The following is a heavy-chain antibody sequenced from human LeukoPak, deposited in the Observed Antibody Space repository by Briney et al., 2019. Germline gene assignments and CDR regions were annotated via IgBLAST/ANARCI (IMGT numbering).Heavy chain of an antibody. Sequence: GASVTASCKASGYTFLSHGFSWVRQAPGQGLGWMGWTSANNRNTNYAQNLQGRATLTTHTSTNTAYMELRTLRSDDTAVYYCARSQAVVSSSIYYYYMDVWGKGTTVIVSS. CDR1: GYTFLSHG. CDR3: ARSQAVVSSSIYYYYMDV. CDR2: TSANNRNT. V-gene: IGHV1-18*01. J-gene: IGHJ6*03. D-gene: IGHD2-2*01.